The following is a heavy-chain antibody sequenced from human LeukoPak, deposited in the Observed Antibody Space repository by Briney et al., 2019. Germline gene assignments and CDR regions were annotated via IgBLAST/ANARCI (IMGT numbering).Heavy chain of an antibody. Sequence: ASVKVSCKASGYTFTDYHIHWVPQAPGQGLEWMGWINPNSGGTNFAPKFHGRVSMTRDTSISTAYMELSSLRSDDTAVYYCARGDKKENHYGPSGFFDPWGQGTLVTVSS. V-gene: IGHV1-2*02. CDR3: ARGDKKENHYGPSGFFDP. J-gene: IGHJ5*02. D-gene: IGHD4-17*01. CDR1: GYTFTDYH. CDR2: INPNSGGT.